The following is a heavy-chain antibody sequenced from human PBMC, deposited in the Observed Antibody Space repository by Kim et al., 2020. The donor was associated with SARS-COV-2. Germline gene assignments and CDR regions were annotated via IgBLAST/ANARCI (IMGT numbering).Heavy chain of an antibody. CDR3: AKVTTITAPFYDY. Sequence: YAHSVQGRFTISRDKSKNALNLQMNSLRAEDTALYYCAKVTTITAPFYDYWGQGTLVTVSS. V-gene: IGHV3-23*01. J-gene: IGHJ4*02. D-gene: IGHD4-4*01.